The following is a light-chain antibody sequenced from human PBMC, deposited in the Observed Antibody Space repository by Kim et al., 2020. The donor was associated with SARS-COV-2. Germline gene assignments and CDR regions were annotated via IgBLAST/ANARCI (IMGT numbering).Light chain of an antibody. Sequence: QSALTQPASVSGSPGQSITISCTGTSSDVGSYNVVSWYQQHPGKAPKLMIYEVSKRPSVASNRFSGSKSGNTASLTISGLQAEDEADYYCCSYSGSSTYVFGTGTKVTVL. CDR1: SSDVGSYNV. CDR2: EVS. J-gene: IGLJ1*01. V-gene: IGLV2-23*02. CDR3: CSYSGSSTYV.